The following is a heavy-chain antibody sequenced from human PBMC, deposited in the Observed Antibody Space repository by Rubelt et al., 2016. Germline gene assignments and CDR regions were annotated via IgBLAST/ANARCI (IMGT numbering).Heavy chain of an antibody. V-gene: IGHV5-10-1*01. CDR2: IDPSDSYT. Sequence: WLGRIDPSDSYTNYSPSFQGHVTISADKSISTAYLQWSSLKASDTAMYYCARQSSGYDYWSQGTLVTVSS. D-gene: IGHD3-22*01. J-gene: IGHJ4*02. CDR3: ARQSSGYDY.